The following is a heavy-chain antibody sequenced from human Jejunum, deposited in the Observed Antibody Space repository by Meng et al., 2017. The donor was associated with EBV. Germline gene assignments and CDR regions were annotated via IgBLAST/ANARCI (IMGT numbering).Heavy chain of an antibody. J-gene: IGHJ4*02. CDR1: GESFSDHF. CDR3: ARVVNWDYGDCGAFDY. D-gene: IGHD4-17*01. CDR2: INQSGST. Sequence: VLLRRGGAGLLHPSETLSSTCAVSGESFSDHFWSWIRQPPGKGLEWIGDINQSGSTTYNPSLESRVTLSVDTSKNQFSLRLNSVTAADTAIYYCARVVNWDYGDCGAFDYWGQGALVTVSS. V-gene: IGHV4-34*01.